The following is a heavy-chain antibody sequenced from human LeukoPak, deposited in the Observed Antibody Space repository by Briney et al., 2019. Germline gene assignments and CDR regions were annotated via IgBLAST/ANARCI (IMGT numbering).Heavy chain of an antibody. CDR1: GFTFSRYW. J-gene: IGHJ4*02. V-gene: IGHV3-7*03. D-gene: IGHD6-13*01. Sequence: TGGSLRLSCAASGFTFSRYWMSWVRQAPGKGLEWVANIKQDGSEKYYVDSVKGRFTISRDNAKNTLYLQMNSLRAEDTAVYYCAKYCGYSSSWYKLGFDYWGQGTLVTVSS. CDR2: IKQDGSEK. CDR3: AKYCGYSSSWYKLGFDY.